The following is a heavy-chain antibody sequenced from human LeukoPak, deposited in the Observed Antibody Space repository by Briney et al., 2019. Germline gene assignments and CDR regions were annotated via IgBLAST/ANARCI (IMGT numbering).Heavy chain of an antibody. CDR2: IYYSGST. CDR3: ARVKGYYDFWSEYYFDY. CDR1: GGSISSGGYY. D-gene: IGHD3-3*01. Sequence: PSETLSLTCTVSGGSISSGGYYWSWIRQHPGKGLEWIGYIYYSGSTYYNPSLKSRVTISVDTSKNQFSLKLSSVTAADTAVYYCARVKGYYDFWSEYYFDYWGQGTLVTVSS. V-gene: IGHV4-31*03. J-gene: IGHJ4*02.